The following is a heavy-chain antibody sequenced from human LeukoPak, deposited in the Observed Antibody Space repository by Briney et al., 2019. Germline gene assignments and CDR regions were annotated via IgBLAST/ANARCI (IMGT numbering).Heavy chain of an antibody. D-gene: IGHD2-15*01. CDR2: INHSGST. Sequence: SETLSLTCAVYGGSFSGYYWSWIRQPPGKGLEWIGEINHSGSTNYNPSLKSRVTISVDTSKNQFSLKLSSVTAADTAVYYCAISSCSGGSCYAHMDVWGKGTTVSVSS. V-gene: IGHV4-34*01. J-gene: IGHJ6*03. CDR3: AISSCSGGSCYAHMDV. CDR1: GGSFSGYY.